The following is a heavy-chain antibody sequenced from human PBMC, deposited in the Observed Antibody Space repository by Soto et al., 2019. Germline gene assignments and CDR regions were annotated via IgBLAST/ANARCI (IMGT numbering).Heavy chain of an antibody. CDR3: ARDPHEFWKSYWFDP. J-gene: IGHJ5*02. CDR1: GGTFSSYA. V-gene: IGHV1-69*05. CDR2: IIPIFGTA. Sequence: SVKVSCKASGGTFSSYAISWVRQAPGQGLEWMGGIIPIFGTANYAQKFQGRVTLTTDTSTSTAYMELRSPRSDDTAIYYGARDPHEFWKSYWFDPWGQGTPVTVSS. D-gene: IGHD3-3*01.